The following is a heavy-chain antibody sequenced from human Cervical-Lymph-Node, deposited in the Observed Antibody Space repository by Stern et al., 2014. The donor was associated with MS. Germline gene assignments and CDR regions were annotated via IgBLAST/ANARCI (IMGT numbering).Heavy chain of an antibody. D-gene: IGHD2-21*02. V-gene: IGHV1-69*01. CDR3: ARGAYCGGDCYWGWFES. Sequence: VHLVESGAEVKKPGSSVKVSCEASGGTFSDNAFSWVRQAPGQGLEWMGGIIPLFGAADYAQNFQGRVTITADESTVTVYMELSRLRSEDTAVYYCARGAYCGGDCYWGWFESWGQGTLVTVPS. J-gene: IGHJ4*02. CDR1: GGTFSDNA. CDR2: IIPLFGAA.